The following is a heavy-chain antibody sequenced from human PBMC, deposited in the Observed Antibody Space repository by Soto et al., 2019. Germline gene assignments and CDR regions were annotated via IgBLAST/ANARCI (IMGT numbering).Heavy chain of an antibody. CDR1: ASSISSAYF. V-gene: IGHV4-38-2*01. J-gene: IGHJ3*02. CDR3: ARTWLAGGTPADAFDI. D-gene: IGHD2-15*01. Sequence: SETLSLTCAVSASSISSAYFWGWIRQPPGKGLEWIATIFHTGGTYYIPSLKSRVTISVDTSNNQFSLRLNSVTAADTALYFCARTWLAGGTPADAFDIWGQGTMVTVSS. CDR2: IFHTGGT.